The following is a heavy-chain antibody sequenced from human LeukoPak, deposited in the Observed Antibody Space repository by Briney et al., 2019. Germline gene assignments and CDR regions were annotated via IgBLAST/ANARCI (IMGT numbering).Heavy chain of an antibody. V-gene: IGHV1-2*06. Sequence: ASVKVSCKTSGYIFTSYYIHWVRQAPGQGLEWMGRINPNNGDATYAQKFQGRVTMTRDTSITTAYMELSSLRSEDTAVYYCATDYGDHDAFDIWGQGTMVTVSS. J-gene: IGHJ3*02. CDR1: GYIFTSYY. CDR2: INPNNGDA. D-gene: IGHD4-17*01. CDR3: ATDYGDHDAFDI.